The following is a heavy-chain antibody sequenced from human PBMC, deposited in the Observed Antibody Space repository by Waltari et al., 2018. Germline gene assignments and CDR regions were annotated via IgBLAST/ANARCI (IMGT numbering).Heavy chain of an antibody. V-gene: IGHV3-23*01. J-gene: IGHJ4*02. D-gene: IGHD5-12*01. CDR1: GVTFSSYA. Sequence: EVQLLESGGGLVQPGGSLGLSCAASGVTFSSYAMVWIRQAPGKGLEWVSAISGSGGSTYYADSVKGRFTISRDNSKNTLYLQMNSLRAEDTAVYYCAKDDGYNLFDYWGQGTLVTVSS. CDR2: ISGSGGST. CDR3: AKDDGYNLFDY.